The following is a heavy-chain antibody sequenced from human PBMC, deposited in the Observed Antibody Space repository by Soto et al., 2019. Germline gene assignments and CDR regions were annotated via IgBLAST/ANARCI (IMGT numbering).Heavy chain of an antibody. V-gene: IGHV3-30*18. CDR1: GFTFSSYA. J-gene: IGHJ4*02. CDR2: ISYDGSNI. CDR3: AKDGKYDKTFDY. D-gene: IGHD3-22*01. Sequence: PGGSLRLSCAASGFTFSSYAMHWVRQAPGKGLEWVAVISYDGSNIYYADSVKGRFTISRDNSKNTLYLQMNSLRVEDTAVYYCAKDGKYDKTFDYWGQGTLVTVSS.